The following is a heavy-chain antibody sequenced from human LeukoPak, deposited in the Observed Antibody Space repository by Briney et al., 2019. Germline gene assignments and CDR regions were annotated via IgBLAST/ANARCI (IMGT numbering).Heavy chain of an antibody. D-gene: IGHD3-16*01. Sequence: SETLSLTCTVSGGSITNDYWNWIRRSSGKQLEWIGSIHYSGTINYSPSLKSRITISLDTSKNQFSLKLSSVTAADTAMYYCATSYDHGWLIGSWGQGTLVTVSS. V-gene: IGHV4-59*01. CDR3: ATSYDHGWLIGS. J-gene: IGHJ4*02. CDR1: GGSITNDY. CDR2: IHYSGTI.